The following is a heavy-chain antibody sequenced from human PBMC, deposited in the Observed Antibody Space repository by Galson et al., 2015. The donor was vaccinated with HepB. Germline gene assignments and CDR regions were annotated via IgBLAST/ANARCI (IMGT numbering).Heavy chain of an antibody. CDR3: AKLQRHCSSTSCYTFFDY. CDR1: GFTFSSYG. D-gene: IGHD2-2*02. Sequence: SLRLSCAASGFTFSSYGMHWVRQAPGKGLQWVAVISYDGSNKYYADSVKGRFTISRDNSKNTLYLQMNSLRAEDTAVYYCAKLQRHCSSTSCYTFFDYWGQGTLVTVSS. CDR2: ISYDGSNK. V-gene: IGHV3-30*18. J-gene: IGHJ4*02.